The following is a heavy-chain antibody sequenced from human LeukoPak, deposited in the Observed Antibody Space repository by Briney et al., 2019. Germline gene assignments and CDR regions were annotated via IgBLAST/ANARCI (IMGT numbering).Heavy chain of an antibody. D-gene: IGHD2-15*01. J-gene: IGHJ4*02. CDR3: ASRYGSGGNYYDY. CDR1: GGSVSSSSYY. Sequence: SETLSLTCSVSGGSVSSSSYYWGWIRQPPGKGLEWVGTIYYRGSTYYNASLKSRVTISVDRSKNQLSLNLSSVTAADTAVYYCASRYGSGGNYYDYWGQGTLVTVSS. V-gene: IGHV4-39*07. CDR2: IYYRGST.